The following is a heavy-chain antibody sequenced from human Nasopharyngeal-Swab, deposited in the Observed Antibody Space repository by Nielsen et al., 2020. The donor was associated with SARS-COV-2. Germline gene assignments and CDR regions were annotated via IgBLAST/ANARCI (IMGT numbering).Heavy chain of an antibody. Sequence: SETLSLTCTVSGGSISSGSYYWSWIRQPAGKGLEWIGRIYTSGSTNYNPSLKSRVTISVDTSKNQFSLKLSSVTAADTAVYYCARDNCSGGSCYSGYYYYMDVWGKETTVTVSS. V-gene: IGHV4-61*02. CDR3: ARDNCSGGSCYSGYYYYMDV. CDR2: IYTSGST. J-gene: IGHJ6*03. CDR1: GGSISSGSYY. D-gene: IGHD2-15*01.